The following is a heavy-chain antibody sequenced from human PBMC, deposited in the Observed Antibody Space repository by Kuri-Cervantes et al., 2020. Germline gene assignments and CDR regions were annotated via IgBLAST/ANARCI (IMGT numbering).Heavy chain of an antibody. CDR1: GFTFRSYC. CDR3: ARLSGSILHWYSEL. CDR2: IWYDGSNE. Sequence: GESLKISCAASGFTFRSYCMHWVRQAPGKGLEWVALIWYDGSNEYYADSVKGRLTISRDNSKNTLYLQMNSLRAEDTAVYYCARLSGSILHWYSELWGRGTLVTVSS. D-gene: IGHD1-26*01. V-gene: IGHV3-33*01. J-gene: IGHJ2*01.